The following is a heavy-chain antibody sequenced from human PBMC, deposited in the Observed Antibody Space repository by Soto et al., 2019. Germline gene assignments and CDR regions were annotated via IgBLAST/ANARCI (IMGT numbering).Heavy chain of an antibody. V-gene: IGHV4-34*01. CDR1: GGSFSGYY. Sequence: QVQLQQWGAGLLKPSETLSLTCAVYGGSFSGYYWSWIRQPPGKGLEWIGEINHSGSTNYNPSLKSRVTISVDTSKNQFSLKLSSVTAADTAVYYCARGPQRYSYGPHRTFDYWGQGTLVTVSS. J-gene: IGHJ4*02. CDR3: ARGPQRYSYGPHRTFDY. D-gene: IGHD5-18*01. CDR2: INHSGST.